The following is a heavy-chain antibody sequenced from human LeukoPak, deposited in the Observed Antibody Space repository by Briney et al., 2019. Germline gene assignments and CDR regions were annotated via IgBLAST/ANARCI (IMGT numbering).Heavy chain of an antibody. J-gene: IGHJ4*02. CDR3: AGRSGIAARLVDY. V-gene: IGHV1-2*02. CDR2: INPNSGGT. Sequence: ASVKVSCKASGYTFTGYYMHWVRQAPGQGLEWMGWINPNSGGTNYAQKFQGRVTMTRDTSISTAYMELSRLRSDDTAVYYCAGRSGIAARLVDYWGQGTLVTVSS. D-gene: IGHD6-6*01. CDR1: GYTFTGYY.